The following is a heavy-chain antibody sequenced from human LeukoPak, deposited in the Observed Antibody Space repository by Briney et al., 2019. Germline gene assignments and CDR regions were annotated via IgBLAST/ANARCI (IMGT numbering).Heavy chain of an antibody. V-gene: IGHV4-59*01. J-gene: IGHJ4*02. Sequence: LETLSLTCSVSGGPLSTYTWRWVRQSPGKGLEWIGYIYHGGMTNYSPSLKSRATISAHTARNQFSLRLRSVTAADTAIYYCARDTSVGSGMQYWGQGILVTVSS. CDR2: IYHGGMT. CDR3: ARDTSVGSGMQY. CDR1: GGPLSTYT. D-gene: IGHD3-10*01.